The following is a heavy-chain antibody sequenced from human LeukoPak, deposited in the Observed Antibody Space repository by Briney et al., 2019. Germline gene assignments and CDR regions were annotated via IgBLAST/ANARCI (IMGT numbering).Heavy chain of an antibody. D-gene: IGHD2-2*02. J-gene: IGHJ4*02. V-gene: IGHV3-23*01. CDR3: AKGLILKDCSSTSCYTTFDY. CDR2: ISGSGGST. Sequence: GGSLRLSCAASGFTFSSYAMSWVRQAPGKGLEWVSAISGSGGSTYYADSVKGRFTISRDNSKNTLYLQMNSLRTEDTAVYYCAKGLILKDCSSTSCYTTFDYWGQGTLVTVSS. CDR1: GFTFSSYA.